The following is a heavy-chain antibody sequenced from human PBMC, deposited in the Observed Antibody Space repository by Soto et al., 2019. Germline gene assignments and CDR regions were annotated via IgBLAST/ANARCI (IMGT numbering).Heavy chain of an antibody. Sequence: GGSLRLSCAASGFTFSSYGMHWVRQAPGKGLEWVAVISYDGSNKYYADSVKGRFTISRDNSKNTLYLQMNSLRAEDTAVYYCAKDHQLAYYDSSGFDYRGQGTLVTVSS. J-gene: IGHJ4*02. CDR3: AKDHQLAYYDSSGFDY. V-gene: IGHV3-30*18. CDR1: GFTFSSYG. D-gene: IGHD3-22*01. CDR2: ISYDGSNK.